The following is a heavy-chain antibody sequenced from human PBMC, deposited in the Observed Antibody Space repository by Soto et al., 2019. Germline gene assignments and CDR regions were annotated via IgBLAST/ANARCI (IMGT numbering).Heavy chain of an antibody. CDR1: GFTFSSYA. J-gene: IGHJ4*02. D-gene: IGHD3-9*01. V-gene: IGHV3-30-3*01. CDR2: ISYDGSNK. Sequence: SLRLSCAASGFTFSSYAMHWVRQAPGKGLEWVAVISYDGSNKYYADSVKGRFTISRDNSKNTLYLQMNSLRAEDTAVYYCASSLRSYDILTGYFHPDFDYWGPGVLVTVSS. CDR3: ASSLRSYDILTGYFHPDFDY.